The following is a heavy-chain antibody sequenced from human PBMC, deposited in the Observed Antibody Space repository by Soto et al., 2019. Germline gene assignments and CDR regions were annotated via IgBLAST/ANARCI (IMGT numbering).Heavy chain of an antibody. J-gene: IGHJ6*02. CDR3: ALITGSYYNVVPDYYYYYGMDV. V-gene: IGHV2-5*02. CDR2: IYWDDDK. D-gene: IGHD3-10*01. Sequence: SGPTLVNPTQTLTLTCTFSGFSLSTSGVGVGWIRQPPGKALEWLALIYWDDDKRYSPSLKTRLTISKDTSKNQVVLTMTNMDPVDTATYYCALITGSYYNVVPDYYYYYGMDVWGQGTTVTVSS. CDR1: GFSLSTSGVG.